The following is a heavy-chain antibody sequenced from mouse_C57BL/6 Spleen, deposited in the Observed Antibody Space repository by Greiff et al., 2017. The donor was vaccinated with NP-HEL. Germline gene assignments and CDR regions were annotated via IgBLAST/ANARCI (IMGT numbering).Heavy chain of an antibody. CDR1: GFTFSDYG. Sequence: EVHLVESGGGLVKPGGSLKLSCAASGFTFSDYGMHWVRQAPEKGLEWVAYISSGSSTIYYADTVKGRFTISRDNAKNTLFLQMTSLRSEDTAMYYCAREATVVATDFDYWGQGTTLTVSS. CDR2: ISSGSSTI. D-gene: IGHD1-1*01. J-gene: IGHJ2*01. V-gene: IGHV5-17*01. CDR3: AREATVVATDFDY.